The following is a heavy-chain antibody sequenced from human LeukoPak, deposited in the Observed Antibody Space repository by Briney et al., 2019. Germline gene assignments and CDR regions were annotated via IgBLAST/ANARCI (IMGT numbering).Heavy chain of an antibody. D-gene: IGHD3-22*01. Sequence: ASVKVSCKASGYTFTSYGISWVRQAPGQGLEWMGWISAYNGNTNYAQKLQGRVTMTTDTSTSTAYMEPRSLRSDDTAVYYCAREGYSSGYYYWNYWGQGTLVTVSS. J-gene: IGHJ4*02. CDR3: AREGYSSGYYYWNY. CDR2: ISAYNGNT. CDR1: GYTFTSYG. V-gene: IGHV1-18*01.